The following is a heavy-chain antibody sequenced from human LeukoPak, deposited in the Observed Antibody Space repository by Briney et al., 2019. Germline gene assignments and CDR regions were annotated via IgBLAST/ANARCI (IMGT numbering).Heavy chain of an antibody. D-gene: IGHD3-3*01. V-gene: IGHV1-2*02. Sequence: PGGSLRLSCAASGYTFTDYYMHWVRQAPGQGLEWMGWINPNSGGTNYAQKFQGRVTMTRDTSISTAYMELSRLRSDDTAVYYCARGVSLDFWSGYYTTSFDYWGQGTLVTVSS. J-gene: IGHJ4*02. CDR3: ARGVSLDFWSGYYTTSFDY. CDR2: INPNSGGT. CDR1: GYTFTDYY.